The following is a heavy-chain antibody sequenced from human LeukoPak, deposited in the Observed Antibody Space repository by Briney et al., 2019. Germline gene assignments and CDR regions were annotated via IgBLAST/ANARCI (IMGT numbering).Heavy chain of an antibody. Sequence: GGSLRLSCAASGFTFSSYWMHWVRQAPGKGLVWVSRINSDGSSTSYADSVKGRFTISRDNAKNTLYLQMNSLRAEDTAVYYCARGPYYGGWYFDLWGRGTLVTVSP. CDR3: ARGPYYGGWYFDL. J-gene: IGHJ2*01. V-gene: IGHV3-74*01. CDR1: GFTFSSYW. D-gene: IGHD1-26*01. CDR2: INSDGSST.